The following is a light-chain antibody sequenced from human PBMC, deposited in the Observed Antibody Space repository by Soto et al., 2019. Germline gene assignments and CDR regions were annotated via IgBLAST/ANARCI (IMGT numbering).Light chain of an antibody. Sequence: QSALTQPASVSGSPGQSITISCTGTSSDVGGYKYVSWYQQHPGKAPKVMIYEVSNRPSGVPDRFSGSKSGNTASLTISGLQAEDEADYYCSSYTPSSTIFVFGGGTKLTVL. CDR2: EVS. CDR1: SSDVGGYKY. CDR3: SSYTPSSTIFV. J-gene: IGLJ3*02. V-gene: IGLV2-14*01.